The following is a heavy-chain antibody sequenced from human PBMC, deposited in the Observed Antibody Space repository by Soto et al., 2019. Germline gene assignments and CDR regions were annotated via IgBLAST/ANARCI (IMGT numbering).Heavy chain of an antibody. D-gene: IGHD1-1*01. J-gene: IGHJ3*02. CDR2: ISGSGGNT. CDR1: GFTFSSYT. V-gene: IGHV3-23*01. CDR3: ANPFPTKQERVQNAFDI. Sequence: HPGGSLRLSCTASGFTFSSYTMSWVRQAPGKGLEWVSAISGSGGNTYYADSVKGRFTISRDNSKNTLYLQMNSLRAEDTDVYYCANPFPTKQERVQNAFDIWGQGKMVTVSS.